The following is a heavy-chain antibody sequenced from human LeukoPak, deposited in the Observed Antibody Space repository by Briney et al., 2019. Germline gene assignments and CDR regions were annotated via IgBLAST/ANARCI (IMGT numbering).Heavy chain of an antibody. CDR2: INPNSGGT. CDR1: GYTFTGYY. CDR3: ARGLFGVAADAYYFDF. D-gene: IGHD3-3*01. Sequence: ASVKVSCKTSGYTFTGYYIHWVRQAPGQGLEWMGRINPNSGGTNYAQKFQGRVTVTRDTSISTAYMGLSRLRSDDTAIYYCARGLFGVAADAYYFDFGGQGTLVTVSS. V-gene: IGHV1-2*06. J-gene: IGHJ4*02.